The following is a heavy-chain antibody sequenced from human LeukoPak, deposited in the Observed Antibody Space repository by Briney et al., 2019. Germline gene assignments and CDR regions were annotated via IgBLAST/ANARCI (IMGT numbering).Heavy chain of an antibody. CDR2: IIPSGHTT. CDR1: GFTFSSHG. CDR3: AKDDRWLQFCC. J-gene: IGHJ4*02. Sequence: GGSLRLSCVASGFTFSSHGMNWVRQAPGKGLEWVSGIIPSGHTTYYADSVRGRFTISRANSRNTVYLQMHSLRAEDTAVYYCAKDDRWLQFCCWGQGTLVTVSA. V-gene: IGHV3-23*01. D-gene: IGHD5-24*01.